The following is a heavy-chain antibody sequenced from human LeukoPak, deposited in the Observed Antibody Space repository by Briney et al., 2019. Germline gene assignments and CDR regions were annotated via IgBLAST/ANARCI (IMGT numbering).Heavy chain of an antibody. V-gene: IGHV4-59*11. CDR2: IYYSGST. J-gene: IGHJ4*02. CDR1: GGSISSHY. CDR3: ARDGVYYDSSGYEQYYFDY. D-gene: IGHD3-22*01. Sequence: PSETLSLTCTVSGGSISSHYWSWIRQPPGKGLEGIGYIYYSGSTNYNPSLKSRVTISVDTSKNQFSLKLSSVTAADTAVYYCARDGVYYDSSGYEQYYFDYGGQGTLVTVSS.